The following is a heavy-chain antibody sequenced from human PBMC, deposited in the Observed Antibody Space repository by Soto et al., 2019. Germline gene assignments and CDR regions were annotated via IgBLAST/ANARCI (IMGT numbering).Heavy chain of an antibody. J-gene: IGHJ4*02. CDR2: IYPAASDA. V-gene: IGHV5-51*01. D-gene: IGHD2-2*02. Sequence: PGESLKISLKGSGYSFSNYWIAWMRQMPGKGLEWMGIIYPAASDARYSPSFQGQVTISVANAISTAYLQWSSLKASDTAMYYCARLLCLSTSCYTGSRHFFDYWGQGALVTVSS. CDR1: GYSFSNYW. CDR3: ARLLCLSTSCYTGSRHFFDY.